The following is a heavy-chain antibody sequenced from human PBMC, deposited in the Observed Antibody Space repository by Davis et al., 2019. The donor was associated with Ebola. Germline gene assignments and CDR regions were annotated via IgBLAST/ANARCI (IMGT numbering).Heavy chain of an antibody. D-gene: IGHD2-15*01. CDR2: INPNDGRT. Sequence: AASVKVSCKASGYTFTNYYMHWVRQAPGQGLEWMGMINPNDGRTIYAQKFQGRVTVTRGTSTTTVYMELSSLRSDDTAVYYCARSDNIDYWGQGTLVTVSS. J-gene: IGHJ4*02. CDR1: GYTFTNYY. CDR3: ARSDNIDY. V-gene: IGHV1-46*03.